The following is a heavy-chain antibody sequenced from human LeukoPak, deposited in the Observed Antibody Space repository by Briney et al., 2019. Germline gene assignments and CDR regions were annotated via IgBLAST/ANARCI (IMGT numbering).Heavy chain of an antibody. CDR3: TADMPASSRASDY. CDR1: GSTFSDAW. Sequence: PGGSLRLSCAASGSTFSDAWMSWVRQAPGMGLEWVGRIKSKTDGGTTDYAAPVKGRFTISRDDSKTTLYLQINSLKTEDTAVYYCTADMPASSRASDYWGQGTLVTVSS. D-gene: IGHD2-15*01. CDR2: IKSKTDGGTT. J-gene: IGHJ4*02. V-gene: IGHV3-15*01.